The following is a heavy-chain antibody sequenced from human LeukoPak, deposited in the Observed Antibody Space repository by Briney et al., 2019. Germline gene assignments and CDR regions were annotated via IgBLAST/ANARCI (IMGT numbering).Heavy chain of an antibody. CDR3: AMSVASPDAGRRNWFDP. V-gene: IGHV1-69*02. D-gene: IGHD3-10*01. CDR2: VIPIVGIT. J-gene: IGHJ5*02. CDR1: GGTISSYP. Sequence: SVKVSCKASGGTISSYPISWVRQATGQGLEWMGRVIPIVGITNYGQKFQGRVTLTADISTTTAYMELSGLTFDDTAIYDCAMSVASPDAGRRNWFDPWGQGTLVTVSS.